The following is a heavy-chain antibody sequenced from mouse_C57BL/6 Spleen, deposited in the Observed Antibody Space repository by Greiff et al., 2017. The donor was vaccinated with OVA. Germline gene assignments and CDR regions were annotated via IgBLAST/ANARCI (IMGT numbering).Heavy chain of an antibody. CDR2: IDPEDGET. Sequence: VHVKQSGAELVKPGASVKLSCTASGFNIKDYYMHWVKQRTEQGLEWIGRIDPEDGETKYAPKFKGKATITADTSSNTAYLQLSSLTSEDTAVYYCARSGDGYRSYAMDYWGQGTSVTVSS. V-gene: IGHV14-2*01. CDR1: GFNIKDYY. D-gene: IGHD2-3*01. J-gene: IGHJ4*01. CDR3: ARSGDGYRSYAMDY.